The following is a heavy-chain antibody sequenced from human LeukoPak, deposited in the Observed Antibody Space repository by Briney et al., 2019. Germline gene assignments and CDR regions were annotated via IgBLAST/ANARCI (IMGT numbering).Heavy chain of an antibody. V-gene: IGHV4-59*01. Sequence: KASESLSLTCTVSGASISNYYWSWIRQPPGKGLEWIGYINYNGSNNYNPSLKRRVTITINTSKNQFSLKLSSVTAADTAVFYCARVPGGRDYLDYWGQGTLVTVSS. CDR3: ARVPGGRDYLDY. CDR1: GASISNYY. D-gene: IGHD3-16*01. J-gene: IGHJ4*02. CDR2: INYNGSN.